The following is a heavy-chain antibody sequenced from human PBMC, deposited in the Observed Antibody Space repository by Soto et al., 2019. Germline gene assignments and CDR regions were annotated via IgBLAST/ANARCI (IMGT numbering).Heavy chain of an antibody. J-gene: IGHJ4*02. CDR1: GFSLNSYA. CDR3: AKGSIEYRASVDN. V-gene: IGHV3-23*01. D-gene: IGHD5-12*01. CDR2: ISARGGSS. Sequence: EVQLLESGGGLVQPGGSLRLSCAASGFSLNSYAMVWVRQGPGKGLEWVSVISARGGSSYFADSVKGRFTISRDNSKNVLSLEMNSLSAEDTAIYFCAKGSIEYRASVDNWGQGTLVLVSS.